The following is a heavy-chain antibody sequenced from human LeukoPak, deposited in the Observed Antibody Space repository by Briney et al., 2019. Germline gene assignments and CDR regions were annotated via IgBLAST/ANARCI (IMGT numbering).Heavy chain of an antibody. J-gene: IGHJ4*02. Sequence: GSLRLSCAASGFTFSSYVMSWVRQAPGKGLEWVSCITDSGGSTYYAVSVKGRFTISRDNSKNMLYLQMNSLRAEDTAVYYCAPPDTLMDIAGGQGTLVTVSS. V-gene: IGHV3-23*01. CDR3: APPDTLMDIA. CDR1: GFTFSSYV. D-gene: IGHD5-18*01. CDR2: ITDSGGST.